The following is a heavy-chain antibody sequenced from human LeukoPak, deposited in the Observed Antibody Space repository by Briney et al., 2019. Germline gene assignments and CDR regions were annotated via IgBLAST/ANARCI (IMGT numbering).Heavy chain of an antibody. CDR3: ARGGRPDS. CDR1: GFTFRISW. Sequence: GGSLRLSCAASGFTFRISWMSWVRQAPGRGLEWVANIKEDGSEKNYVDSVKGRFTASRDNANSSLYLHMNSLRADDTAFYYCARGGRPDSWGQGTLVTVSS. CDR2: IKEDGSEK. D-gene: IGHD1-26*01. J-gene: IGHJ5*01. V-gene: IGHV3-7*04.